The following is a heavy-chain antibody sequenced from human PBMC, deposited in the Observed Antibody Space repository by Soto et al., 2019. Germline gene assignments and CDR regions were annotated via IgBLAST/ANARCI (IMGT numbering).Heavy chain of an antibody. Sequence: QVQLVQSGAEVKKPGASVKVSCKASGYTFTSYGISWVRQAPGQGLEWMGWISAYKGNTNYAQKLQGRVTMTTETSTSTAYMELRSLRSDDTSVYYCARAPTLSFGELRMFGFDYWGQGNLVTVSS. CDR1: GYTFTSYG. CDR2: ISAYKGNT. V-gene: IGHV1-18*04. J-gene: IGHJ4*02. D-gene: IGHD3-10*01. CDR3: ARAPTLSFGELRMFGFDY.